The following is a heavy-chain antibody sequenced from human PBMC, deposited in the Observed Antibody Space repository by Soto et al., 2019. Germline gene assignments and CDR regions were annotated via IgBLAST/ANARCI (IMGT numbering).Heavy chain of an antibody. D-gene: IGHD6-6*01. Sequence: SETLSLTCSIYSGSLSGYYWSWIRQPPGKGLEWIGEISQSGNTNYSPSLKSRVSISIDTSKKQFSLNLASVPAADTAVYYCARAPKVSGSSQTRPDFWGQGTLVTVSS. CDR2: ISQSGNT. J-gene: IGHJ4*02. CDR3: ARAPKVSGSSQTRPDF. V-gene: IGHV4-34*01. CDR1: SGSLSGYY.